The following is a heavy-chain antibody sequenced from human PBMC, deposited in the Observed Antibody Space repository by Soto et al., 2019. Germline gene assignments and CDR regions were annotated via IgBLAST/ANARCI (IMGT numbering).Heavy chain of an antibody. CDR1: GERVWDSV. CDR3: AKGRAITVYGVDTRLDY. V-gene: IGHV3-23*01. J-gene: IGHJ4*01. CDR2: ISGSGDNT. Sequence: GSMAIACKASGERVWDSVVTGFFQAPGKGLEWVSVISGSGDNTFYAASVKGRFAISRDNSKNVLYLQMNSLSADDAAVYFCAKGRAITVYGVDTRLDYSGLGPLLTVSS. D-gene: IGHD3-3*01.